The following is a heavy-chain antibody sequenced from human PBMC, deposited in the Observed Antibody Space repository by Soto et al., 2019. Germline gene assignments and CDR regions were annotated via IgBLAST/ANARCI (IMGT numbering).Heavy chain of an antibody. CDR1: GFSLSTSGMC. Sequence: SCPTLVNPTQTLTLTCTFSGFSLSTSGMCXGWIRQPPGKALEWLALIDWDDDKYYSTSLKTRLTISKDTSKNQVVLTMTNMDPVDTATYYCARGVGDLLWKARPYYFDYWGQGTLVTVSS. CDR3: ARGVGDLLWKARPYYFDY. D-gene: IGHD3-10*01. J-gene: IGHJ4*02. CDR2: IDWDDDK. V-gene: IGHV2-70*01.